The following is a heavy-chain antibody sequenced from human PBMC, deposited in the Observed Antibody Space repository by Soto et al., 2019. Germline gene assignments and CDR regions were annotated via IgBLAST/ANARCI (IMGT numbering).Heavy chain of an antibody. V-gene: IGHV3-21*01. J-gene: IGHJ4*02. D-gene: IGHD3-10*01. Sequence: GGSLRLSCAASGFTFSSYSMNWVRQAPGKGLEWVSSISSSSSYIYYADSVKGRFTISRDNAKNSLYLQMNSLRAEDTAVYYCARDEYVEGFGELSCDYWGQGTLVTVSS. CDR2: ISSSSSYI. CDR3: ARDEYVEGFGELSCDY. CDR1: GFTFSSYS.